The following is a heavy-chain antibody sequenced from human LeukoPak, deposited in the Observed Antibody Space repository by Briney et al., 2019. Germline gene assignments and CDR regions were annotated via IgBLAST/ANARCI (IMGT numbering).Heavy chain of an antibody. D-gene: IGHD2-15*01. CDR2: INPNSGGT. CDR3: AREELYCSGGSCHLDY. V-gene: IGHV1-2*02. Sequence: ASVKVSCKASGYTFTGYYMHWMRQAPGQGLEWMGWINPNSGGTNYAQKFQGRVTMTRDTSISTAYMELSRLRSDDTAMYYCAREELYCSGGSCHLDYWGQGTLVTVSS. CDR1: GYTFTGYY. J-gene: IGHJ4*02.